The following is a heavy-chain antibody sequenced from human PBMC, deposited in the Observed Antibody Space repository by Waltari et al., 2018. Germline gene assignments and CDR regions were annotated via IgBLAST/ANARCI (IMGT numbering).Heavy chain of an antibody. Sequence: QVQLVQSGGGVVQPGRSLRLSCTASDSTFSNYGMHWARQAPGKGLEWVALIWNDGSIKNYADSVTGRFTISRDNSKNTLFLQMNSLRVEDTAVYFCAKEKWLTGPCDDWGQGALVTVS. V-gene: IGHV3-33*06. CDR1: DSTFSNYG. J-gene: IGHJ4*02. CDR3: AKEKWLTGPCDD. CDR2: IWNDGSIK. D-gene: IGHD5-12*01.